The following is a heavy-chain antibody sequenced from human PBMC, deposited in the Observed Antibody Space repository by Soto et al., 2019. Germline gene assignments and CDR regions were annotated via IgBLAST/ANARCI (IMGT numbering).Heavy chain of an antibody. D-gene: IGHD3-3*01. CDR1: RVNISNHA. Sequence: AVSRVNISNHAMTWVRQAPGEGLEWVAVRSGGGQSTHYVDAVKGRFTISRDNSKNMVFLQMNSLRIEDTALYFCAKVGVATDCDYFWGQGTVVTVSS. J-gene: IGHJ4*02. V-gene: IGHV3-23*01. CDR2: RSGGGQST. CDR3: AKVGVATDCDYF.